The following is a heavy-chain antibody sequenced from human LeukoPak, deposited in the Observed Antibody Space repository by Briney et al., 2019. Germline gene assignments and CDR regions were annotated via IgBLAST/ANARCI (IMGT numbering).Heavy chain of an antibody. V-gene: IGHV3-30-3*01. CDR1: GFTFSSYA. D-gene: IGHD2-21*02. J-gene: IGHJ5*02. CDR3: AGSYCGGDCYFWVPSNTRRYNWFDP. CDR2: ISYDGGNK. Sequence: PGGSLRLSCAASGFTFSSYAMHWVRQAPGKGLEWVAVISYDGGNKYYADSVKGRFTISRDNSKNTLYLQMNSLRAEDTAVYYCAGSYCGGDCYFWVPSNTRRYNWFDPWGQGTLVTVSS.